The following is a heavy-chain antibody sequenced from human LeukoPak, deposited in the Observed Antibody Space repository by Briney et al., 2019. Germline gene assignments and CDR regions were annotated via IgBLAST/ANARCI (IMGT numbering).Heavy chain of an antibody. D-gene: IGHD4-17*01. CDR2: INHSGST. Sequence: SETLSLTCAVYGGSFSGYYWSWIRQPPGKGLEWIGEINHSGSTNYNPSLKSRVTISVDTSKNQFSLKLSSVTAADTAVYYCARLTVNGHVDYWGQGTLVTVSS. J-gene: IGHJ4*02. V-gene: IGHV4-34*01. CDR1: GGSFSGYY. CDR3: ARLTVNGHVDY.